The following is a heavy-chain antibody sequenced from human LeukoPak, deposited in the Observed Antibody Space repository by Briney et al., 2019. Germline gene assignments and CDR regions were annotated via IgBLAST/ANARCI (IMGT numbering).Heavy chain of an antibody. D-gene: IGHD3-10*01. V-gene: IGHV5-51*01. CDR2: IYPGDSDT. CDR1: GYTFISNW. CDR3: AKFHYYYGSGIFDAFDI. Sequence: GESLKISCKGSGYTFISNWIGWVRQMPGKGLEWMGIIYPGDSDTRYSPSFQGQVTISADKSISTAYLQRSSLRASDTAMYYCAKFHYYYGSGIFDAFDIWRQGTMVTVSS. J-gene: IGHJ3*02.